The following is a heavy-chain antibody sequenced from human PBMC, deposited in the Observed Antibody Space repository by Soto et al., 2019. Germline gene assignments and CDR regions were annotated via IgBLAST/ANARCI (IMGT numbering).Heavy chain of an antibody. D-gene: IGHD3-22*01. J-gene: IGHJ4*02. CDR1: GGTFSSSV. CDR3: ARVHYYDGSGYWGRDEYYFAS. V-gene: IGHV1-69*13. Sequence: ASVKVSCKASGGTFSSSVISWVRQAPGQGLEWMGGIIPIFGTTDYAQKLQGRVTITADESTSTAYMELSSLRSEDTAVYYCARVHYYDGSGYWGRDEYYFASWGQGPPVTVS. CDR2: IIPIFGTT.